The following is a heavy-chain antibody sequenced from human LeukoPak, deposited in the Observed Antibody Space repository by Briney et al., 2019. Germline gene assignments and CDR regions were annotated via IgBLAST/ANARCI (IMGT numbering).Heavy chain of an antibody. Sequence: SETLSLTCAVYGGSFSGYYWSWIRQPPGKGLEWIGEINHSGSTNYNPSLKSRVTISVDTSKNQFSLKLSSVTAADTAVYYCARRRIAAAGAAKYYYYYYMDVWGKGTTVTIS. D-gene: IGHD6-13*01. CDR3: ARRRIAAAGAAKYYYYYYMDV. CDR1: GGSFSGYY. V-gene: IGHV4-34*01. CDR2: INHSGST. J-gene: IGHJ6*03.